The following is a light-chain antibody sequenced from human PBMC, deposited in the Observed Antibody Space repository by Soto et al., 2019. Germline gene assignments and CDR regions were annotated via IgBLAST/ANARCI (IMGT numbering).Light chain of an antibody. CDR1: QSVSSSY. V-gene: IGKV3-20*01. CDR3: QQYGSSPGT. Sequence: EIVLTQSPGPLSLSPGERATLSCRTSQSVSSSYLAWYQQKPGQAPRLLIQGASSRATGIPDRFSGSGSGTDFTLTISRLEPEDFAVYYCQQYGSSPGTFGQGTKLEIK. J-gene: IGKJ2*01. CDR2: GAS.